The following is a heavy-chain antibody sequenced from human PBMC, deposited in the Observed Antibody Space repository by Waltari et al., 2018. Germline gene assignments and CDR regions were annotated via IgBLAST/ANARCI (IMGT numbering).Heavy chain of an antibody. CDR2: INHSGST. CDR3: ARGQDFWSGYYY. V-gene: IGHV4-34*01. CDR1: GGSFSGYY. Sequence: QVQLQQWGAGLLKPSETLSLTCAVYGGSFSGYYWSWIRQPPGKGLEWIGEINHSGSTNYTPSLKSRVTISVDTSKNQFSLKLSAVTAADTAVYYCARGQDFWSGYYYWGQGTLVTVSS. D-gene: IGHD3-3*01. J-gene: IGHJ4*02.